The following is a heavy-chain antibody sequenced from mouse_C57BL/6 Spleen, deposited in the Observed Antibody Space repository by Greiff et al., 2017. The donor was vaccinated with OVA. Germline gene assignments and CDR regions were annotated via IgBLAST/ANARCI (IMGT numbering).Heavy chain of an antibody. CDR1: GYTFTSYW. D-gene: IGHD1-1*01. V-gene: IGHV1-64*01. CDR3: ARAITTVVATGYY. J-gene: IGHJ2*01. CDR2: IHPNSGST. Sequence: QVQLQQPGAELVKPGASVKLSCKASGYTFTSYWMHWVKQRPGQGLEWIGMIHPNSGSTNYNEKFKSKATLTVDKSSSTAYMQLSSLTSEDSAVYYCARAITTVVATGYYWGQGTTLTVSS.